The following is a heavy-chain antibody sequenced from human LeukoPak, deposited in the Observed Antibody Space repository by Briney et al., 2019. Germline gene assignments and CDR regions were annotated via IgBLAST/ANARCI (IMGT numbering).Heavy chain of an antibody. CDR2: IKSKTAGGTI. CDR3: TTGESMVGSTIHIRWAD. D-gene: IGHD1-26*01. CDR1: GFTFSNAW. Sequence: GGSLRLSCAASGFTFSNAWMTWVRQAPGKGLEWVGRIKSKTAGGTIDYAAPVKGRFTISRDDSKNTLYLQMNSLKTEDTAVYYCTTGESMVGSTIHIRWADWGQGTQVTVSS. J-gene: IGHJ4*02. V-gene: IGHV3-15*01.